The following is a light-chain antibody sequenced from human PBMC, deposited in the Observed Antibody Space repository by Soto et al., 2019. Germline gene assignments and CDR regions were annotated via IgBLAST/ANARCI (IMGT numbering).Light chain of an antibody. CDR2: DAS. CDR3: QQRSNWPRLT. Sequence: EIVLTQSPATLSLSPGERATLSCRASQNVSSYLAWYQQKPGQAPRLLIYDASNRAIGIPARFSGSGSGTDFTLTTSSLQPEDFAVYFCQQRSNWPRLTFGGGTKVDIK. J-gene: IGKJ4*01. CDR1: QNVSSY. V-gene: IGKV3-11*01.